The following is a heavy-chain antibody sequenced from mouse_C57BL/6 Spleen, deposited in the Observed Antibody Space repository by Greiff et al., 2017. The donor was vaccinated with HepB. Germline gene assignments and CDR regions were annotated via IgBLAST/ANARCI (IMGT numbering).Heavy chain of an antibody. CDR1: GYTFTDYY. Sequence: VQLQQSGAELVRPGASVKLSCKASGYTFTDYYINWVKQRPGQGLEWIARIYPGSGNTYYNEKFKGKATLTAEKSSSTAYMQLSSLTSEDSAVYFCARNYYGSSSYYYAMDYWGQGTSVTVSS. CDR3: ARNYYGSSSYYYAMDY. V-gene: IGHV1-76*01. D-gene: IGHD1-1*01. CDR2: IYPGSGNT. J-gene: IGHJ4*01.